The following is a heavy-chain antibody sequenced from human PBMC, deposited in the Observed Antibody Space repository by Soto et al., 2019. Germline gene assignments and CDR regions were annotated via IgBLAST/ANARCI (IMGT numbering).Heavy chain of an antibody. CDR2: IIPYNGKT. CDR3: ARDTSHYFDH. CDR1: GGTFSSYA. D-gene: IGHD2-2*01. Sequence: GASVKVSCKASGGTFSSYAISWVRQAPGQGLEWMGGIIPYNGKTHYAQKFQDRVTMTTDTAATTAYMELRSLTSDDSAMYFCARDTSHYFDHWGQGILVTVSS. J-gene: IGHJ4*02. V-gene: IGHV1-18*01.